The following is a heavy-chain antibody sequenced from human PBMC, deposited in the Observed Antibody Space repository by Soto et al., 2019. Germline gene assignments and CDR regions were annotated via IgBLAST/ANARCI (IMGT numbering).Heavy chain of an antibody. CDR3: ARGASGYDYDYYYYYMDV. CDR2: IYYSGST. J-gene: IGHJ6*03. CDR1: GGSISSGGYY. D-gene: IGHD5-12*01. V-gene: IGHV4-31*03. Sequence: SETLSLTCTVSGGSISSGGYYWSWIRQHPGKGLEWIGYIYYSGSTYYNPSLKSRVTISVDTSKNQFSLKLSSVTAADTAVYYCARGASGYDYDYYYYYMDVWGKGTTVT.